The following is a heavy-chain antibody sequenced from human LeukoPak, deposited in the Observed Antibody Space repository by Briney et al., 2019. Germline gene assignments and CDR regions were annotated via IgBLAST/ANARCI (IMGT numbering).Heavy chain of an antibody. CDR2: INSDGTTT. CDR1: GFPFSAYW. D-gene: IGHD2-2*01. V-gene: IGHV3-74*01. CDR3: ARETIAVVPAALY. Sequence: GGSLSLSCAASGFPFSAYWMHWVRQVPGKGLVWVSRINSDGTTTNYADSVKGRFTISRDNAKNTLYLQMNSLRAEDTAVYYCARETIAVVPAALYWGAETLVTVSS. J-gene: IGHJ4*02.